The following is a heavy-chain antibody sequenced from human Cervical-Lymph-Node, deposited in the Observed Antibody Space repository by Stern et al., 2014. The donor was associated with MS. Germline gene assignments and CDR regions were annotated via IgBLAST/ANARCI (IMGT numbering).Heavy chain of an antibody. CDR3: ARDPHIAVAGTGGGFDP. D-gene: IGHD6-19*01. Sequence: VQLVESGAEVKKPGASVKVSCKASGYTFTSYGISWVRQAPGQGLERMGWVRGYNDDTNYVEKFQGRVTMTRATSTSTAYLELRSLRSDDTAVYYCARDPHIAVAGTGGGFDPWGQGTLVTVSS. J-gene: IGHJ5*02. CDR1: GYTFTSYG. CDR2: VRGYNDDT. V-gene: IGHV1-18*01.